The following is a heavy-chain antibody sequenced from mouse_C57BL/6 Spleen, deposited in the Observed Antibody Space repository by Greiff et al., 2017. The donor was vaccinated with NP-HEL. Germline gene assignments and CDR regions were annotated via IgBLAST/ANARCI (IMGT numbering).Heavy chain of an antibody. V-gene: IGHV1-82*01. D-gene: IGHD1-1*01. CDR3: ARSHYYGSSYDYFDY. CDR2: IYPGDGDT. Sequence: VKLQQSGPELVKPGASVKISCKASGYAFSSSWMNWVKQRPGKGLEWIGRIYPGDGDTNYNGKFKGKATLTADKSSSTAYMQLSSLTSEDSAVYFCARSHYYGSSYDYFDYWGQGTTLTVSS. CDR1: GYAFSSSW. J-gene: IGHJ2*01.